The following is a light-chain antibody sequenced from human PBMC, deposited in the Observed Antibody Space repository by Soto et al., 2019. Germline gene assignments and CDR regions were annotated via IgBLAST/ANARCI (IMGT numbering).Light chain of an antibody. Sequence: TQSPGTLSLSPGERVTITCRASQSIDTWLAWYQQKPGEVPKVLIYKVSNLQRGVPSRFSGSGSGTEFTLTISGLQPDDFDTYYCQNYKFFQWKFGQGTKVHI. CDR3: QNYKFFQWK. CDR2: KVS. J-gene: IGKJ1*01. V-gene: IGKV1-5*03. CDR1: QSIDTW.